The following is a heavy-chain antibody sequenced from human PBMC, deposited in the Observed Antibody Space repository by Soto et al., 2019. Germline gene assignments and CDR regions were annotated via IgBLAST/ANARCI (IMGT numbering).Heavy chain of an antibody. CDR1: GYTFTSYG. J-gene: IGHJ4*02. D-gene: IGHD3-3*01. CDR3: ARPLGDFWSGYYYY. Sequence: ASVKVSCKVSGYTFTSYGISWVRQAPGQGLEWMGWISAYNGNTNYAQKLQGRVTMTTDTSTSTAYMELRSLRSDDTAVYYCARPLGDFWSGYYYYWGQGTLVTVSS. V-gene: IGHV1-18*01. CDR2: ISAYNGNT.